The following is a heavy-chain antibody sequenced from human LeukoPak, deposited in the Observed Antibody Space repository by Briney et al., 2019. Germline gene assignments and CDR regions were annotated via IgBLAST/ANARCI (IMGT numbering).Heavy chain of an antibody. D-gene: IGHD4-17*01. CDR2: INTGNGNT. V-gene: IGHV1-3*03. CDR1: GYTFTNYA. Sequence: ASVKVSCKASGYTFTNYAMHWVRQAPGQRLEWMGWINTGNGNTKYSQEFQGRVTITRDTSANTAYMELSSLRSEDMAVYYCARDSNGDYVFGAFDIWGQGTMVTVSS. J-gene: IGHJ3*02. CDR3: ARDSNGDYVFGAFDI.